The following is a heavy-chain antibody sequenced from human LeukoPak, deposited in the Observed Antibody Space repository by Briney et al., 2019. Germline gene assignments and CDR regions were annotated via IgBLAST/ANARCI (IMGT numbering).Heavy chain of an antibody. V-gene: IGHV3-23*01. CDR1: GFSFSSCA. Sequence: GGSLRLSCAASGFSFSSCAMSWVCLAPAPGLEWVSAIVGSGSSTYYADYVKGRFTISRDNSKNTQYLQMISLRAEDTAVYYCAKDRVRFSSRVDACDIWGRGTMVTVSS. CDR2: IVGSGSST. D-gene: IGHD6-13*01. CDR3: AKDRVRFSSRVDACDI. J-gene: IGHJ3*02.